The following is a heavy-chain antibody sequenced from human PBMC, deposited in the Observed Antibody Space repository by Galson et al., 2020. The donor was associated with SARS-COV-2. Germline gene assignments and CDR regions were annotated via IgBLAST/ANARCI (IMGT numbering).Heavy chain of an antibody. CDR3: ARQILTGYYSFYYFDF. D-gene: IGHD3-9*01. J-gene: IGHJ4*02. V-gene: IGHV4-39*01. CDR1: GGSISSSNYY. CDR2: ISYTETN. Sequence: SETLSLTCTVSGGSISSSNYYWGWVRQPPGEGLERIGSISYTETNYYNPSLTSRVTMSVDTSRNQFSLKLRSVTAADTAVYYCARQILTGYYSFYYFDFWGQGTLVTVSS.